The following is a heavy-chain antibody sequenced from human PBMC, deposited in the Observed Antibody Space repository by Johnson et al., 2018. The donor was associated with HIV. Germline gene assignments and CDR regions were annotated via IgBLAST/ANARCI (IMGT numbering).Heavy chain of an antibody. Sequence: VQLVESGGGLVQPGGSLRLSCAASGFTFSSYEMNWVRQAPGKGLEWVAVISYDGSNKYYADSVKGRFTISRDNSKNTLYLQMNSLRAEETAVYYCGEGMGDLLRIDAVDIWGQGTMVTVSS. CDR1: GFTFSSYE. D-gene: IGHD1-26*01. J-gene: IGHJ3*02. V-gene: IGHV3-30*18. CDR2: ISYDGSNK. CDR3: GEGMGDLLRIDAVDI.